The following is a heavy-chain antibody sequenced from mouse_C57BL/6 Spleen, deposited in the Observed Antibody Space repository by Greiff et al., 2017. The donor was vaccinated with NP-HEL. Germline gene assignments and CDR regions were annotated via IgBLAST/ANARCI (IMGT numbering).Heavy chain of an antibody. D-gene: IGHD2-5*01. CDR1: GYTFTSYW. V-gene: IGHV1-72*01. CDR2: IDPNSGGT. J-gene: IGHJ3*01. Sequence: QVQLKQPGAELVKPGASVKLSCKASGYTFTSYWMHWVKQRPGRGLEWIGRIDPNSGGTKYNEKFKSKATLTVDKPSSTAYMQLSSLTSEDSAVYYCARYDSNYPWFAYWGQGTLVTVSA. CDR3: ARYDSNYPWFAY.